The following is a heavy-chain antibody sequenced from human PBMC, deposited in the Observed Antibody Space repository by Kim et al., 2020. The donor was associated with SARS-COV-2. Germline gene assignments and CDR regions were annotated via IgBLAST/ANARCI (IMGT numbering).Heavy chain of an antibody. V-gene: IGHV3-23*01. J-gene: IGHJ4*02. CDR1: GFTFSSYA. Sequence: GGSLRLSCAASGFTFSSYAMSWVRQTPGKGLEWVSAITDTSGDTYHADSVKGRFAISRDNSKNTLYLQMSSLRAEDTASYYCAKGSAGGRPYYFDYWGQGILVTVSS. D-gene: IGHD6-25*01. CDR2: ITDTSGDT. CDR3: AKGSAGGRPYYFDY.